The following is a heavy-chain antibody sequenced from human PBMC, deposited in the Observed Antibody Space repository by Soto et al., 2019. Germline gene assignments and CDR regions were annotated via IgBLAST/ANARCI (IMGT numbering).Heavy chain of an antibody. CDR1: GTSIRSGGYY. CDR3: ASDLSGSRATIDY. J-gene: IGHJ4*02. D-gene: IGHD6-13*01. Sequence: TLSLTCTVSGTSIRSGGYYWTWIRQCPGKGLEWLGYIYYRGSTYYNPSLKTRVTLSLDPSKSQFSLTLTSVTAADTAIYYCASDLSGSRATIDYWGLGALVTVSS. V-gene: IGHV4-31*03. CDR2: IYYRGST.